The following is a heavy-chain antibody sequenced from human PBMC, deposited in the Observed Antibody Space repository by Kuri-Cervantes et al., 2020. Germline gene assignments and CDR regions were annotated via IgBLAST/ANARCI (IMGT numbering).Heavy chain of an antibody. D-gene: IGHD6-13*01. J-gene: IGHJ4*02. CDR3: ASGSSSWFYFDY. V-gene: IGHV1-18*01. Sequence: ASVKVSCKASGYTFTSYGISWVRQAPGQGLEWLGWISAYNGNTNYAQKFQGRVTMTRDTSISTAYMELSRLRSDDTAVYYCASGSSSWFYFDYWGQGTLVTVSS. CDR2: ISAYNGNT. CDR1: GYTFTSYG.